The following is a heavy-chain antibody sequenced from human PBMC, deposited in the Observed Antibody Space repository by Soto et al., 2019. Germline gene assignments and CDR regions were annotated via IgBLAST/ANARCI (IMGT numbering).Heavy chain of an antibody. J-gene: IGHJ4*02. CDR3: ARVYRITVVRGGVWEY. Sequence: QVQLVQSGAEVKKPGASVKVSCKASGYTFTSYGISWVRQAPGQGLEWMGWITAYNGNTNYAQRLQGRVTMTTATYPSTAYMELRSMSTGDTAVYYCARVYRITVVRGGVWEYWGQGTLVAVSS. CDR1: GYTFTSYG. V-gene: IGHV1-18*01. CDR2: ITAYNGNT. D-gene: IGHD3-10*01.